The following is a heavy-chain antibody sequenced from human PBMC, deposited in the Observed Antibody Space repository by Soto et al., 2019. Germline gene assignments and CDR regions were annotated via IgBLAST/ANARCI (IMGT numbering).Heavy chain of an antibody. CDR3: ARQGRIVGATTYAFDI. CDR2: VYPGDSDT. J-gene: IGHJ3*02. Sequence: GESLKISCKGSGYSFTSYWIGWVRQMPGKGLEWMGIVYPGDSDTRYSPSFQGQVTISADKSIGTAYLQWSSLQASDTAMYYCARQGRIVGATTYAFDIWGQGTMVTVSS. CDR1: GYSFTSYW. V-gene: IGHV5-51*01. D-gene: IGHD1-26*01.